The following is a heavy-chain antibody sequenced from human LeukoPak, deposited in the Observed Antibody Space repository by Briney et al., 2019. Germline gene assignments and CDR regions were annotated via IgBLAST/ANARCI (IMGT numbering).Heavy chain of an antibody. Sequence: GGSLRLSCAASGFTFSGYSMNWVRQATGKGLEWVSYISSSSSTIYYADSVKGRFTISRDNAKNSLYLQMNSLRAEDTAVYYCARDTGDYNAFDIWGQGTMVTVSS. D-gene: IGHD4-17*01. CDR1: GFTFSGYS. J-gene: IGHJ3*02. CDR2: ISSSSSTI. CDR3: ARDTGDYNAFDI. V-gene: IGHV3-48*01.